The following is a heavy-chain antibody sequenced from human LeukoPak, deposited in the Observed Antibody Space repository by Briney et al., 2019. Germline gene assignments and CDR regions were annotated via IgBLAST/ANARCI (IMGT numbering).Heavy chain of an antibody. CDR2: TYYRSKWYN. D-gene: IGHD5-18*01. Sequence: SLTLSLTCAISGDSVSSNSAAWNWLRQSPSRGLEWLGRTYYRSKWYNDYAVAVKSRITINADTSKNQFSLQLNSVTPEDTAVYYCARDLDVDTAMVTNYYGMDVWGQGTTVTASS. V-gene: IGHV6-1*01. J-gene: IGHJ6*02. CDR1: GDSVSSNSAA. CDR3: ARDLDVDTAMVTNYYGMDV.